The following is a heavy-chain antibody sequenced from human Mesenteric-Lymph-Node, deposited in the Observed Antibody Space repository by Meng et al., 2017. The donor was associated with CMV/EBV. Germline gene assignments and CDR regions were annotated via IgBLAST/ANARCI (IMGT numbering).Heavy chain of an antibody. J-gene: IGHJ4*02. D-gene: IGHD1-26*01. Sequence: GGSLRLSCAASGFTFSNAWMSWVRQAPGKGLEWVSSISSGSTYIYYADSVKGRFTISRDNAKNSLYLQMNSLRADDTAVYYCARGRSGSYYDYWGQGTLVTVSS. CDR2: ISSGSTYI. V-gene: IGHV3-21*01. CDR3: ARGRSGSYYDY. CDR1: GFTFSNAW.